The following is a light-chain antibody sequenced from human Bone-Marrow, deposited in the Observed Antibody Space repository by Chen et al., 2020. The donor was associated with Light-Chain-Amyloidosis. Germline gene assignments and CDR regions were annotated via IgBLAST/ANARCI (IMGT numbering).Light chain of an antibody. Sequence: QSVLTQPPSVSGTPGEKVTISCSGNPSNIGSNYVFWYQQINGTAPKLHIYKTNLRPSGVPGRFSGSQSGTSASLAISGLRSEDEAAYYCATWDDGLRGPLFGGGTKLTVL. CDR3: ATWDDGLRGPL. CDR2: KTN. J-gene: IGLJ3*02. V-gene: IGLV1-47*01. CDR1: PSNIGSNY.